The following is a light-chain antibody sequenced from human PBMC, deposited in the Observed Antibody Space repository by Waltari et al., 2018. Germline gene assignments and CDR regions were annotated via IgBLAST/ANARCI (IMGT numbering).Light chain of an antibody. Sequence: QSVLTQPPSASGTPGQRVTISCSGSISNLGTNYVYWYQQFPGTAPKLLIQRNNQRPSWVPDRFSGSKSGTSASLAISGLRSEDEADYCCASWDDSLSVGVFGGGTKLTVL. V-gene: IGLV1-47*01. CDR3: ASWDDSLSVGV. CDR2: RNN. J-gene: IGLJ3*02. CDR1: ISNLGTNY.